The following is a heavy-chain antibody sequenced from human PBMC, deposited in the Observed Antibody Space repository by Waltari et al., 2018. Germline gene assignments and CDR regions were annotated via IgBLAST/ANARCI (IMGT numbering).Heavy chain of an antibody. CDR2: IYYGGST. CDR3: ARHPAMTIMLWYFDL. J-gene: IGHJ2*01. D-gene: IGHD2-8*01. CDR1: GGSIRSSSYY. V-gene: IGHV4-39*01. Sequence: QLQLQESGPGLVKPSETLSLTCTVSGGSIRSSSYYWGWIRQPPGKGLEWIGSIYYGGSTYYNPSLKSRVTISVDTSKNQFSLKLSSVTAADTAVYYCARHPAMTIMLWYFDLWGRGTLVTVSS.